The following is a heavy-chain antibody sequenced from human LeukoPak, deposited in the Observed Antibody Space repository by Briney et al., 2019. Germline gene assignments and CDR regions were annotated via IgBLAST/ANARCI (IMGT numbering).Heavy chain of an antibody. CDR3: ARDQYCSSTSCVFDP. V-gene: IGHV1-69*05. CDR1: GDTFSSYA. CDR2: LIPIFGTT. Sequence: SVKVSCKASGDTFSSYAISWVRQAPGQGLEWMGGLIPIFGTTNYAQKFQGRVTMTRDMSTSTVYMELSSLRSEDTAVYYCARDQYCSSTSCVFDPWGQGTLVTVSS. J-gene: IGHJ5*02. D-gene: IGHD2-2*01.